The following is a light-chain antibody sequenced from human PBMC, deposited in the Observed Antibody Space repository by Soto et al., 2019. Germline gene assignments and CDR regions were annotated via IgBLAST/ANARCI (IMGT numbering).Light chain of an antibody. J-gene: IGKJ1*01. Sequence: DIQMTQSPSTLSASVGDRVTITCRASQSISDSLAWYQQKPGKAPDLLISDVSSLERGVASRFSGSGSGTDFTLTISCLQSEDFATYYCQQYYSYPPWTFGQGTKVDIK. CDR2: DVS. V-gene: IGKV1-5*01. CDR3: QQYYSYPPWT. CDR1: QSISDS.